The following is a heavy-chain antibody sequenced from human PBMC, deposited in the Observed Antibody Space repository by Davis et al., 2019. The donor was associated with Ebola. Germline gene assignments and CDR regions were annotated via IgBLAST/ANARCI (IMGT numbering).Heavy chain of an antibody. CDR2: INPNSGGT. D-gene: IGHD6-13*01. Sequence: ASVTVSCKASGYTFTGYYMQWVRQAPGQGLEWMGWINPNSGGTNYAQKFQGRVTMTRDTSISTAYMELSSLRSDDTAVYYCARGRSPYSSSNNRFDPWGQGTLVTVSS. J-gene: IGHJ5*02. V-gene: IGHV1-2*02. CDR3: ARGRSPYSSSNNRFDP. CDR1: GYTFTGYY.